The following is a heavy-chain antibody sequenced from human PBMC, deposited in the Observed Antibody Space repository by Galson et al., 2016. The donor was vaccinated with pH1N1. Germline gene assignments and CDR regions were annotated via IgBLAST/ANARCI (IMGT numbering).Heavy chain of an antibody. J-gene: IGHJ4*02. CDR3: ARDSKGGIPFHY. Sequence: WVRQAPGKGLEWMGWINPNSDVTKYAQKFQDRVTMTRDTSINTAYMELSGLTSDDTAVYYCARDSKGGIPFHYWGQGTLVTLSS. D-gene: IGHD1-26*01. V-gene: IGHV1-2*02. CDR2: INPNSDVT.